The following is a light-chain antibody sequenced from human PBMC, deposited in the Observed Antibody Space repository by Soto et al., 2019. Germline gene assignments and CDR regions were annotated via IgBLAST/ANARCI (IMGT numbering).Light chain of an antibody. CDR3: QQCYSTPQT. J-gene: IGKJ1*01. CDR1: QNIVNF. V-gene: IGKV1-39*01. CDR2: ATS. Sequence: DIQMTQSPSSLSESVGDRVTIPCRASQNIVNFLTWYQQKPGRAPKLLIYATSSLHSGVPSRFSVRASVTEFTLTISSLQPEDFATYYCQQCYSTPQTFGPGTKVEI.